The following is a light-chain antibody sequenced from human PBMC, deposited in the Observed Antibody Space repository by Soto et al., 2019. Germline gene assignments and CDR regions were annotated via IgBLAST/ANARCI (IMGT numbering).Light chain of an antibody. CDR2: DAS. V-gene: IGKV3-11*01. CDR3: HQRTSGIT. Sequence: ESVLAQSPASLSLSPGEGATLSCRASQILTSSLAWYQQKPGQPPRLLIYDASNRATGIPARFSGSESGTDFTLTISSLEPEDFAVYYCHQRTSGITFGQGTRLEI. J-gene: IGKJ5*01. CDR1: QILTSS.